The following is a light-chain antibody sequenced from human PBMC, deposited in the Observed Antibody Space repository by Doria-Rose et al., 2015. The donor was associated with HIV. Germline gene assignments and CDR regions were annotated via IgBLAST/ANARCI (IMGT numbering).Light chain of an antibody. V-gene: IGKV3-20*01. CDR1: QSFSSTY. J-gene: IGKJ1*01. Sequence: TQSPGTLSLSPGARATLSCRASQSFSSTYLAWYQQKPGQAPSLLIYEGSTRATGIPDRFSASGSGTDFTLTINRLEPEDFALYYCHQYGTSWTFGQGTKVEI. CDR2: EGS. CDR3: HQYGTSWT.